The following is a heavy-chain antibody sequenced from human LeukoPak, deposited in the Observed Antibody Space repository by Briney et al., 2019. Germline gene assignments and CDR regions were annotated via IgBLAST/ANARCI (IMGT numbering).Heavy chain of an antibody. CDR2: IYYSGST. J-gene: IGHJ4*02. CDR3: ARSGSRGSGSYYGY. D-gene: IGHD3-10*01. CDR1: GGSISSSSYY. Sequence: SETLSLTCTVSGGSISSSSYYWGWIRQPPGKGLEWIGSIYYSGSTYYNPSLKSRVTISVDTSKNQFSLKLSSVTAADTAVYYCARSGSRGSGSYYGYWGQGTLVTVSS. V-gene: IGHV4-39*07.